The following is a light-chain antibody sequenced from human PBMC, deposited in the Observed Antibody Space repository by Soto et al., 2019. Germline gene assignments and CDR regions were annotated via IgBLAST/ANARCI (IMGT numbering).Light chain of an antibody. CDR3: CSYSGSSTWM. Sequence: QSALTQPASVSGSPGQPITISCTGTRSDVGSYNLVSWYQQHPGKAPKLILYEGSKRPSGVSHRFSGSRSGNTASLTISGLQAEDEADYYCCSYSGSSTWMFGGGTKLTVL. CDR2: EGS. J-gene: IGLJ3*02. V-gene: IGLV2-23*01. CDR1: RSDVGSYNL.